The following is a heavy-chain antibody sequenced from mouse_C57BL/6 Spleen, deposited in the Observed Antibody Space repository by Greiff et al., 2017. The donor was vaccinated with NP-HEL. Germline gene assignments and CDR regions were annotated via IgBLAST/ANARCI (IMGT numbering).Heavy chain of an antibody. CDR1: GFTFSDFY. V-gene: IGHV7-1*01. Sequence: EVKLVESGGGLVQSGRSLRLSCATSGFTFSDFYMEWVRQAPGKGLEWIAASRNKANDYTTEYSASVKGRFIVSRDTSQSILYLQMNALRAEDTAIYYCARDAPFMDYWGQGTSVTVSS. CDR3: ARDAPFMDY. J-gene: IGHJ4*01. CDR2: SRNKANDYTT.